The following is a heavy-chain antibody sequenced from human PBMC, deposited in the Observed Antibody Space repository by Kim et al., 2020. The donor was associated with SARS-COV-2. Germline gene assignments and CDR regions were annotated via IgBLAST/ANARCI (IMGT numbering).Heavy chain of an antibody. D-gene: IGHD3-3*01. CDR2: MNPNSGNT. J-gene: IGHJ5*02. CDR3: ARGGYYYDFWSGYYDWFDP. CDR1: GYTFTSYD. V-gene: IGHV1-8*01. Sequence: ASVKVSCKASGYTFTSYDINWVRQATGQGLEWMGWMNPNSGNTGYAQKFQGRVTMTRNTSISTAYMELSSLRSEDTAVYYCARGGYYYDFWSGYYDWFDPWGQGTLVTVSS.